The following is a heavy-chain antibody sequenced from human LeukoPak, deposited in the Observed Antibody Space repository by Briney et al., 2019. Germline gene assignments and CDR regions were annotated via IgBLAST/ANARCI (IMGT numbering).Heavy chain of an antibody. D-gene: IGHD3-10*01. J-gene: IGHJ4*02. CDR3: ARDLTDYYGSGSSPFDY. Sequence: ASVKVSCKASGGTFSSYAISWVRQAPGQGLEWMGGIIPIFGTANYAQKFQGRVTITADKSTSTAYMELSSLRSEDTAVYYRARDLTDYYGSGSSPFDYWGQGTLVTVSA. V-gene: IGHV1-69*06. CDR2: IIPIFGTA. CDR1: GGTFSSYA.